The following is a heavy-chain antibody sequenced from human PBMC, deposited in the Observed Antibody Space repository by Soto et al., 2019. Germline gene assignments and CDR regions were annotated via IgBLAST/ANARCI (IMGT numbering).Heavy chain of an antibody. CDR2: IGTGTRTR. D-gene: IGHD5-18*01. J-gene: IGHJ4*02. V-gene: IGHV3-48*01. Sequence: EVQLVESGGGLVQPGGSLRLSCAASGFVLSSYSMSWVRQAPGKGLEWVSYIGTGTRTRYYADSVKGRFTISRDNGKNSLFLQMNSLRAEDTALYYCARSYSYGFGYWGQRTLVTVSS. CDR1: GFVLSSYS. CDR3: ARSYSYGFGY.